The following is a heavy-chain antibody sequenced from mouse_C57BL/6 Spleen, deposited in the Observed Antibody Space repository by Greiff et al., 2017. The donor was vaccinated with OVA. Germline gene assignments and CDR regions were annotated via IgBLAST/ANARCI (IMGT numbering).Heavy chain of an antibody. CDR3: TRKGAYLYIQGGAWFAY. CDR2: IYPGNSDT. CDR1: GYTFTSYW. Sequence: EVQLQQSGTVLARPGASVKMSCKTSGYTFTSYWMHWVKQRPGQGLEWIGAIYPGNSDTSYNQKFKGKAKLTAVTSASTAYLELSSLTNEDSAVYYCTRKGAYLYIQGGAWFAYWGQGTLVTVSA. V-gene: IGHV1-5*01. J-gene: IGHJ3*01. D-gene: IGHD1-3*01.